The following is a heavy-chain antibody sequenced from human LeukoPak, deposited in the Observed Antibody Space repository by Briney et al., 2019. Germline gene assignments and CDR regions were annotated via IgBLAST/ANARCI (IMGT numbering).Heavy chain of an antibody. J-gene: IGHJ4*02. CDR2: ISYDGSNK. V-gene: IGHV3-30*18. CDR1: GLTFSSHW. Sequence: GGSLRLSCAASGLTFSSHWMHWVRQAPGKGLEWVAVISYDGSNKYYADSVKGRFTISRDNSKNTLYLQMNSLRAEDTAVYYCAKSIQLWRVPIDYWGQGTLVTVSS. CDR3: AKSIQLWRVPIDY. D-gene: IGHD5-18*01.